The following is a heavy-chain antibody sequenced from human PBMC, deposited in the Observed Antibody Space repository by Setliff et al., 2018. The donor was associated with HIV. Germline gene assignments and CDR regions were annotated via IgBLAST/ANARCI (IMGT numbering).Heavy chain of an antibody. V-gene: IGHV4-39*07. CDR2: MFHSGNT. CDR3: ARGKSGSYDAYDM. CDR1: GGSMSGSSYY. D-gene: IGHD5-12*01. J-gene: IGHJ3*02. Sequence: SETLSLTCTVSGGSMSGSSYYWGWLRQSPGKGLEWIGSMFHSGNTYYNPSLESRVSMSVDTSTNQVSLQLSSVTAADTAVYYCARGKSGSYDAYDMWGQGTMVTVSS.